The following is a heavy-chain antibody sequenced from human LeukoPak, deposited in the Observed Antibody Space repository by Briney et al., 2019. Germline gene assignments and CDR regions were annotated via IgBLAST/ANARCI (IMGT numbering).Heavy chain of an antibody. D-gene: IGHD7-27*01. Sequence: QSGGSLRLSCAASGFTFTNYAMSWVRQAPGKGLEWVSGIGVGGTSTYYADSVKGRFTISRDNSKNTLYLQMNSLRADDTALYYCARDSNWGYFDYWGQGTLVTVSS. V-gene: IGHV3-23*01. J-gene: IGHJ4*02. CDR2: IGVGGTST. CDR1: GFTFTNYA. CDR3: ARDSNWGYFDY.